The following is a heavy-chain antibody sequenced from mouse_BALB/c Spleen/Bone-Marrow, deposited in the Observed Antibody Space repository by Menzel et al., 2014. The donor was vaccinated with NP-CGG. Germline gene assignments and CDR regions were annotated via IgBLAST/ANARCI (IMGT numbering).Heavy chain of an antibody. CDR3: ARGTSNWFAT. CDR1: GFDFSRYW. Sequence: EVKLMESGGGLVQPGGSLRLSCAASGFDFSRYWMSWVRQAPGKGLEWIGEINPDSSTINYTPSLKDKFIISRDNAKNTLYLQMSKVRSEDTALYYCARGTSNWFATGAKGLWSLSLQ. D-gene: IGHD3-3*01. CDR2: INPDSSTI. J-gene: IGHJ3*01. V-gene: IGHV4-1*02.